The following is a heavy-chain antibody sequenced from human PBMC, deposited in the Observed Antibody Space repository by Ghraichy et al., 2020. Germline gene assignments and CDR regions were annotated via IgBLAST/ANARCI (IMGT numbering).Heavy chain of an antibody. V-gene: IGHV2-70*11. J-gene: IGHJ4*02. CDR2: IDWDNDK. CDR1: GFSLTTRGMC. D-gene: IGHD3-9*01. CDR3: ARTPLDILNAYYNYDFDS. Sequence: SGPTLVKPTQTLTLTCTFSGFSLTTRGMCVNWIRQPPGKALEWLGRIDWDNDKSYSASLKTRLSISRDASKNQVVLTMIDMDPVDTATYYCARTPLDILNAYYNYDFDSWGPGTLVTVSS.